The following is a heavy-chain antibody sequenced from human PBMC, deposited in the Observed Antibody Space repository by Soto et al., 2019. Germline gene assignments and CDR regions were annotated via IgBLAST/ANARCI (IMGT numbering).Heavy chain of an antibody. J-gene: IGHJ4*02. CDR2: IDPGSGKA. Sequence: QVQLVQSGAEVKKPGASVRLSCKPSGYTLTNYAIHWVRQAAGQGLEWLAWIDPGSGKATYSQKVQGRLLLSRDNSASTFYMDLTSLTSEDTAVYFCTRDLNGGNPFDYWGQGALVTVSS. CDR3: TRDLNGGNPFDY. CDR1: GYTLTNYA. D-gene: IGHD2-8*01. V-gene: IGHV1-3*01.